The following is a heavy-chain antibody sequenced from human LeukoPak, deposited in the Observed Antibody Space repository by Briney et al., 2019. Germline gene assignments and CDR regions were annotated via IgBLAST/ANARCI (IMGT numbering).Heavy chain of an antibody. CDR3: ARESVYYYDSNGSNAFDF. Sequence: PSETLSLTCTVSGGSISSYYWSWIRQPPGKGLEWIGYIYYSGSTNYNPSLTSRVTISVDTSKNQFSLKLSSVTAADTAVYYCARESVYYYDSNGSNAFDFWGQGTLVTVSS. CDR1: GGSISSYY. CDR2: IYYSGST. V-gene: IGHV4-59*01. D-gene: IGHD3-22*01. J-gene: IGHJ4*02.